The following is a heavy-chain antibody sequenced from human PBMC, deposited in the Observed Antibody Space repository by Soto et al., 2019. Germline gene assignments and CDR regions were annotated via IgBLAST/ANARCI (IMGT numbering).Heavy chain of an antibody. Sequence: SQTLSLTCAISGDSVSTNSATWDWCRQSPSRGLEWLGRTYYRSKWFNDYAVSVKGRISINPDTSNNQFSLQLNSVTPDDTAVYYCARLIGNSWLDSWGQGTLVTVSS. CDR1: GDSVSTNSAT. D-gene: IGHD2-8*01. V-gene: IGHV6-1*01. CDR2: TYYRSKWFN. CDR3: ARLIGNSWLDS. J-gene: IGHJ5*01.